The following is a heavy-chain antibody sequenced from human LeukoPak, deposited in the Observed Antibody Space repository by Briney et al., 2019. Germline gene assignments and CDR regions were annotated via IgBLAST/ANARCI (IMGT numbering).Heavy chain of an antibody. Sequence: GASVKVSCKASGYTFTSYGISWVRQAPGQGLEWMGWISAYNGNTNYAQKLQGRVTMTTDTSTSTAYMELRSLRSDDTAVYYCARDYGDYGTPERFDYWGQGTLVTVSS. V-gene: IGHV1-18*01. CDR2: ISAYNGNT. CDR3: ARDYGDYGTPERFDY. CDR1: GYTFTSYG. J-gene: IGHJ4*02. D-gene: IGHD4-17*01.